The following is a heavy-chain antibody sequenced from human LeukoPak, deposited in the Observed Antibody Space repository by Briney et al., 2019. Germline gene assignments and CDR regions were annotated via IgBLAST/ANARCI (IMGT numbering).Heavy chain of an antibody. D-gene: IGHD1-20*01. J-gene: IGHJ5*02. V-gene: IGHV4-59*01. CDR2: IYYTGST. CDR1: GGSISSYY. CDR3: ARDPPPNWNDRGWFDP. Sequence: SETLSLTCTVSGGSISSYYWSWIRQPPGKGLEWIGYIYYTGSTNYNPSLKSRVTISVDTSKNQFSLKLSSVTAADTAVYYCARDPPPNWNDRGWFDPWGQGTLVTVSS.